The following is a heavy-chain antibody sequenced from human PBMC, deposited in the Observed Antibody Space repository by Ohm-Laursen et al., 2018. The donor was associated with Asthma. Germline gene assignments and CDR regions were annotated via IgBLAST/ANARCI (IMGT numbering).Heavy chain of an antibody. CDR2: IYYSGST. J-gene: IGHJ4*02. Sequence: TLSLTCPVSGGSISSYYRSWIRQPPGKGLEWIGYIYYSGSTNYNPSLKSRVTISVDTSKNQFFLKLSSVTAADTAVYYCARYYDYYDSSGYYPYFDYWGQGTLVTVSS. V-gene: IGHV4-59*01. CDR3: ARYYDYYDSSGYYPYFDY. CDR1: GGSISSYY. D-gene: IGHD3-22*01.